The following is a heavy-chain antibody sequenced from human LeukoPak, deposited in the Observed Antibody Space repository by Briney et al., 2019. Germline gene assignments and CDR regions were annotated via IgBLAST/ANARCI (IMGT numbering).Heavy chain of an antibody. D-gene: IGHD1-26*01. CDR3: ARVSWELHFDY. Sequence: PGGSLRLSCAASGFTFSNYGMHWVRQAPGKGLEWVANIKQDGSEKYYVDSVKGRFTISRDNAKNSLYLQMNSLRAEDTAVYYCARVSWELHFDYWGQGTLVTVSS. J-gene: IGHJ4*02. V-gene: IGHV3-7*01. CDR1: GFTFSNYG. CDR2: IKQDGSEK.